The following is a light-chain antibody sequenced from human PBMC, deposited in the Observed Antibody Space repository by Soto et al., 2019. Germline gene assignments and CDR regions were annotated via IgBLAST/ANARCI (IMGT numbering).Light chain of an antibody. CDR3: QQCISWPPT. J-gene: IGKJ5*01. CDR1: QSVTNY. CDR2: DAS. Sequence: ETVMTQSPATLSVSPGERATLSCRASQSVTNYLAWYQQKPGQPPRLLIFDASNRATAIPARFSGSGSGTDFTLTISSLEPGDFAVYYCQQCISWPPTFGQGTQLEIK. V-gene: IGKV3-11*01.